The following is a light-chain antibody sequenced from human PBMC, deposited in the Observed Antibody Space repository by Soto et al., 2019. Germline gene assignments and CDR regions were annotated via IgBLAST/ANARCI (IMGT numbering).Light chain of an antibody. J-gene: IGKJ2*01. CDR1: QSISSH. Sequence: DIQMTQSPSSLPASVGDRVTITCRASQSISSHLNWYQQKPGKPPSLLIYAASRLQGGVPSRFSGSGSGTDFTLSISSLQPEDSATYYCQQSHSTPAFGQGTQLEIK. CDR3: QQSHSTPA. CDR2: AAS. V-gene: IGKV1-39*01.